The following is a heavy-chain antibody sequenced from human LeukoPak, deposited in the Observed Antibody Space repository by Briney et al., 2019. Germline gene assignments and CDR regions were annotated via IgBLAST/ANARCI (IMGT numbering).Heavy chain of an antibody. CDR1: GGSISSSSYY. D-gene: IGHD5-18*01. CDR2: IYYSGST. J-gene: IGHJ3*02. V-gene: IGHV4-39*07. Sequence: PSETLSLTCTVSGGSISSSSYYWGWIRQPPGKGLEWIGTIYYSGSTYYKPSLKSRVTISIDTSKKQFSLKLTSVTAADTAVYYCAREDTADVFDIWGQGTMVTVSS. CDR3: AREDTADVFDI.